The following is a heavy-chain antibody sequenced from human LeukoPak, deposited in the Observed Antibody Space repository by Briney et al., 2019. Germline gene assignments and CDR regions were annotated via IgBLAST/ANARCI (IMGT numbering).Heavy chain of an antibody. D-gene: IGHD3-22*01. Sequence: SETLSLTCAVYGGSFSGYYWSWIRQPPGKGLEWIGEINHSGSTNYNPSLKSRVTISVNTSKNQFSLKLSSVTAADTAVYYCARDRNYYDSSGYQYWGQGTLVTVSS. CDR2: INHSGST. J-gene: IGHJ4*02. CDR1: GGSFSGYY. V-gene: IGHV4-34*01. CDR3: ARDRNYYDSSGYQY.